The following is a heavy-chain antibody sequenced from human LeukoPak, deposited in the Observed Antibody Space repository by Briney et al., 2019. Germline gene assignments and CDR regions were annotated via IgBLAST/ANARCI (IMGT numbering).Heavy chain of an antibody. CDR2: IIPILGIA. Sequence: GASVKVSCKASGGTFSSYAISWVRQAPGQGLEWMGRIIPILGIANYAQKFQGRVTITADKSTSTAYMELSSLRSEDTAVYYCAALRYYYDSSASYGMDDWGQGTTVTVSS. V-gene: IGHV1-69*04. CDR1: GGTFSSYA. J-gene: IGHJ6*02. CDR3: AALRYYYDSSASYGMDD. D-gene: IGHD3-22*01.